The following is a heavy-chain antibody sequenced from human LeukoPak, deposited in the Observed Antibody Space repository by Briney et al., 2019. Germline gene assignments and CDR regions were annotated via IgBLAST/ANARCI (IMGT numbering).Heavy chain of an antibody. Sequence: ASVKVSCKAPGYTFTSYDINWVRQAPGQGLEWMGWMNPNSGNTGYAQKLQGRVTITRNTSISTAYMELSSLRSEDTAVYYCARIDYDSSGSSDWGQGTLVTVSS. CDR2: MNPNSGNT. D-gene: IGHD3-22*01. CDR1: GYTFTSYD. V-gene: IGHV1-8*03. J-gene: IGHJ4*02. CDR3: ARIDYDSSGSSD.